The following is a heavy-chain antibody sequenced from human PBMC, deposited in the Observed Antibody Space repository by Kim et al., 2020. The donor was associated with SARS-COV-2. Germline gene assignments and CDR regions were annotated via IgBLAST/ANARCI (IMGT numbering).Heavy chain of an antibody. D-gene: IGHD5-18*01. Sequence: GGSLRLSCAASGFTFSSYAMSWVRQAPGKGLEWVSAISGGGGSTYCADSVKGRFTISRDNSKNTLYLQMNSLRAEDTAVYYCAKRVGYNYGYFDYWGQGTLVTVSS. CDR3: AKRVGYNYGYFDY. V-gene: IGHV3-23*01. CDR1: GFTFSSYA. J-gene: IGHJ4*02. CDR2: ISGGGGST.